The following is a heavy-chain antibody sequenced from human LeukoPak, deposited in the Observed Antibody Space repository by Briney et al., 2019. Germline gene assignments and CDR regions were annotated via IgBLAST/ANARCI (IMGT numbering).Heavy chain of an antibody. Sequence: PGGFLRLSCAASGFTFSSYAMSWVRQAPGKGLEWVSAISGSGGSTYYADSVKGRFTISRDNSKNTLYLQMNSLRAEDTAVYYCAKDPSYILLWFGELDYWGQGTLVTVCS. CDR1: GFTFSSYA. CDR2: ISGSGGST. V-gene: IGHV3-23*01. CDR3: AKDPSYILLWFGELDY. J-gene: IGHJ4*02. D-gene: IGHD3-10*01.